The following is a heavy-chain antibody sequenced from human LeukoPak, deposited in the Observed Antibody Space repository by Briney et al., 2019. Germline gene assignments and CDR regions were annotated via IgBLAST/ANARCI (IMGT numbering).Heavy chain of an antibody. Sequence: PGGSLRLSCAASGFTVSSNYMSWVRQAPGKGLEWVSVNYSGGSTYYADSVKGRFTISRDNSKDTLYLQMNSLRAEDTAVYYCARDLAGDYAGFDYWGQGTLVTVSS. J-gene: IGHJ4*02. D-gene: IGHD4-17*01. V-gene: IGHV3-53*01. CDR3: ARDLAGDYAGFDY. CDR2: NYSGGST. CDR1: GFTVSSNY.